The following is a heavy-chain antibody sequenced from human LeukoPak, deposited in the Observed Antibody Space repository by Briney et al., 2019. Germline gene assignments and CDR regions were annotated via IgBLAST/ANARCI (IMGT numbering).Heavy chain of an antibody. D-gene: IGHD2-15*01. Sequence: PGGSLRLSCAASGFTFSTYWMSWVRQAPGKGLEWVATIKQDGSEKYYVNSVKGRFTISRDNAKNSLYLQMDSLRAEDTAVYYCASPSIGYCSGGSCYAFDYWGQGTLVTVSS. J-gene: IGHJ4*02. CDR2: IKQDGSEK. V-gene: IGHV3-7*01. CDR1: GFTFSTYW. CDR3: ASPSIGYCSGGSCYAFDY.